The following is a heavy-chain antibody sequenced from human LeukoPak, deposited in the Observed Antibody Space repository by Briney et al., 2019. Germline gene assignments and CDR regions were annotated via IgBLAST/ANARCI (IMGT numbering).Heavy chain of an antibody. D-gene: IGHD6-13*01. CDR2: VFYSGNT. Sequence: SETLSLSCTVSGGSISSFYWNWIRQPPGKGLEWVGYVFYSGNTNYSPSLKSRVTIAVDTSKNQFSLRLSSVTAADTAVYYCAMAYSISWYYFDYWGQGTLVTVSS. V-gene: IGHV4-59*13. J-gene: IGHJ4*02. CDR3: AMAYSISWYYFDY. CDR1: GGSISSFY.